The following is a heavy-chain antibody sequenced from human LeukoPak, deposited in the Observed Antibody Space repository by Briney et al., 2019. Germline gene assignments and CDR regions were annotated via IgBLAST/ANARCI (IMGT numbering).Heavy chain of an antibody. Sequence: PSETLSLTCTVSGGSISSYYWSWIRQPAGKGLEWIGRIYTSGSTNYSPSPKSRVTMSVDTSKTQFSMRLSSVTAADTAVYYCARDRSDYYGSGSHFDYWGQGTLVTVSS. J-gene: IGHJ4*02. CDR2: IYTSGST. CDR1: GGSISSYY. D-gene: IGHD3-10*01. V-gene: IGHV4-4*07. CDR3: ARDRSDYYGSGSHFDY.